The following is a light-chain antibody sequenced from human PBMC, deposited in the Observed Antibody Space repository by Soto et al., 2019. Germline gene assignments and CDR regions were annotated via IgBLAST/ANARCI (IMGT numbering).Light chain of an antibody. J-gene: IGLJ3*02. V-gene: IGLV2-14*01. CDR3: SSYTSSSTRV. Sequence: QSVLTQPASVSGSPGQSITISCTGTSSDVGGYNYVSWYQQHPGKAPKLMIYDVNNRPSGVSNRFSGSKSGNTASLTISGLQPEDEADYYCSSYTSSSTRVFGGGTKLTVL. CDR2: DVN. CDR1: SSDVGGYNY.